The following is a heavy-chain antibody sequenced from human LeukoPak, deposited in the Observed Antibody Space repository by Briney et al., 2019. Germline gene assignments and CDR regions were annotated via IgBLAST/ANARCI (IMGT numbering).Heavy chain of an antibody. D-gene: IGHD1-26*01. V-gene: IGHV3-23*01. CDR1: GLTFSNYA. CDR2: ITSGFTP. CDR3: AKDYSDSRVGDVFFEY. J-gene: IGHJ4*02. Sequence: GGSLRLSCAASGLTFSNYAMSWFRQAPGKGLEWVSGITSGFTPHYADSVKGRFTISRDNSKNTFHLQMNSLRAEDTAVYYYAKDYSDSRVGDVFFEYWGQGTLVTVSS.